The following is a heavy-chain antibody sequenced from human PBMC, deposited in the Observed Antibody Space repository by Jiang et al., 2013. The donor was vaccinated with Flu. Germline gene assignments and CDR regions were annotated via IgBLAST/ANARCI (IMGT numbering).Heavy chain of an antibody. CDR3: ARVQAGDEWFRGGGMDV. Sequence: VQLLESGGGLVQPGGSLRLSCAASGFTFSSYSMNWVRQAPGKGLEWVSYISSSSSTIYYADSVKGRFTISRDNAKNSLYLQMNSLRAEDTAVYYCARVQAGDEWFRGGGMDVWGQGTTVTVSS. CDR2: ISSSSSTI. V-gene: IGHV3-48*01. J-gene: IGHJ6*02. CDR1: GFTFSSYS. D-gene: IGHD3-3*01.